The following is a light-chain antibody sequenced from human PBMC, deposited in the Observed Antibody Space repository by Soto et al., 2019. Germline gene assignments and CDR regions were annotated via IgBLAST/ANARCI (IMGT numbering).Light chain of an antibody. CDR2: EVS. Sequence: QSALTQPPSASGSPGQSVTISCTGTRDDVGGYNYVSWYQQHPGKAPKLMIYEVSNRPSRVSNRFSGSKSGNTASLTISGLQAEDEADYYCSSYTRSSTSYVFGTGTKVTVL. CDR3: SSYTRSSTSYV. CDR1: RDDVGGYNY. J-gene: IGLJ1*01. V-gene: IGLV2-14*01.